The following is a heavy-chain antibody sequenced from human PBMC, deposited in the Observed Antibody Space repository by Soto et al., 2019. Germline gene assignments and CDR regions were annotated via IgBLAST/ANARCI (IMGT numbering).Heavy chain of an antibody. Sequence: EVQLVESGGGLVKPGGSLRLSCAASGFAFNTYTMNWVRQAPGKGLEWVSSIGWSATDMYYADSVRGRFTISRDNAENSLYLQMNSLRAEYTAVYYCVGGDHRGYWGQGTLVTVSS. CDR1: GFAFNTYT. CDR3: VGGDHRGY. D-gene: IGHD4-17*01. J-gene: IGHJ4*02. V-gene: IGHV3-21*01. CDR2: IGWSATDM.